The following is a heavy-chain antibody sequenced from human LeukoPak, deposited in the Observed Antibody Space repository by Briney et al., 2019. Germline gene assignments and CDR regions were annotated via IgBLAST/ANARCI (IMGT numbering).Heavy chain of an antibody. CDR1: GYTFTGHY. CDR3: ARRPRGYYDSSIRFDP. J-gene: IGHJ5*02. CDR2: INPNSGGT. D-gene: IGHD3-22*01. Sequence: GASVKVSCKASGYTFTGHYMHWVRQAPGQGLEWMGWINPNSGGTNYAQKFQGRVTMTRDTSISTAYMELSRLRSDDTAVYYCARRPRGYYDSSIRFDPWGQGTLVTVSS. V-gene: IGHV1-2*02.